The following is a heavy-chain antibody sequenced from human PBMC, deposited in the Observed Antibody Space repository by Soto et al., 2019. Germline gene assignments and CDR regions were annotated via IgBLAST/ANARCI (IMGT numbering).Heavy chain of an antibody. J-gene: IGHJ4*02. CDR3: AREPNYYDSSGYYLFDY. Sequence: SETLSLTCTVSGGSIGSYYWSWIRQPAGKGLEWIGRIYTSGSTNYNPSLKSRVTMSVDTSKNQFSLKPSSVTAADTAVYYCAREPNYYDSSGYYLFDYWGQGTLVTVSS. CDR1: GGSIGSYY. V-gene: IGHV4-4*07. CDR2: IYTSGST. D-gene: IGHD3-22*01.